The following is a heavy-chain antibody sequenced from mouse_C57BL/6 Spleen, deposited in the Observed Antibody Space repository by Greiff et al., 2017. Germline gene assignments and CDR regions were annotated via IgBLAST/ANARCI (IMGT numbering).Heavy chain of an antibody. Sequence: QVQLQQPGAELVRPGSSVKLSCKASGYTFTSYWMHWVKQRPIQGLEWISNIDPSDSETHYNQKFKDKATLTVDKSSSTAYMQLSSLTSEDSAVYYCSGSSYDYAMDYWGQGTSVTVSS. J-gene: IGHJ4*01. V-gene: IGHV1-52*01. CDR1: GYTFTSYW. CDR3: SGSSYDYAMDY. CDR2: IDPSDSET. D-gene: IGHD1-1*01.